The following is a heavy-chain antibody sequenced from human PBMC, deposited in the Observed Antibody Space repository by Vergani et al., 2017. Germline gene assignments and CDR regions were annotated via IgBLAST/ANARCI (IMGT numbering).Heavy chain of an antibody. D-gene: IGHD3-10*01. CDR2: MYHSGST. CDR1: GGSMSGYY. V-gene: IGHV4-59*01. CDR3: GRVADFYGLRSRLLDL. J-gene: IGHJ5*02. Sequence: QVRLQESGPGLVKPSETLSLTCSVSGGSMSGYYWSWIRQPPGKELEWIGYMYHSGSTNYNPSLETRVTISGDTSKNQFSLKLNSVTAADTAVYYCGRVADFYGLRSRLLDLWGQGILLTLSS.